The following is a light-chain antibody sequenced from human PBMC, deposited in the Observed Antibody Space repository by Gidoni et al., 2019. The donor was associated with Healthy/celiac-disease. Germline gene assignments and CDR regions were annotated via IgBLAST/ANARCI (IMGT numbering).Light chain of an antibody. Sequence: EIVLTQSPATLSLSPGERTTLSCTASQSVSSYLAWYQQKPGQAPMLLIYDASNRATGIPARFSGSGSGTDFTLTISSLEPEDFAVYYCQQRSNWPTFGQGTKLEIK. CDR1: QSVSSY. J-gene: IGKJ2*01. CDR3: QQRSNWPT. CDR2: DAS. V-gene: IGKV3-11*01.